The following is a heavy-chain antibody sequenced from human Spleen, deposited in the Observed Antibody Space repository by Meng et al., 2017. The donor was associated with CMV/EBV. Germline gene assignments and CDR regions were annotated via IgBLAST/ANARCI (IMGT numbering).Heavy chain of an antibody. J-gene: IGHJ6*02. D-gene: IGHD3-3*01. CDR3: ARQNRITIFGVVHYGMDV. V-gene: IGHV3-30-3*01. Sequence: GGSLRLSCAASGFTFSSYAMHWVRQAPGKGLEWVAVISYDGSNKYYADSVKGRFTISRDNSENTLFLQMNSLRAEDTALYYCARQNRITIFGVVHYGMDVWGQGTTVTVSS. CDR2: ISYDGSNK. CDR1: GFTFSSYA.